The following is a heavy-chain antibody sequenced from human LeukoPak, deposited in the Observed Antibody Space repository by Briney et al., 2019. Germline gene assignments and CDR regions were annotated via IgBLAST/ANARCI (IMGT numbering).Heavy chain of an antibody. V-gene: IGHV3-11*01. Sequence: GGSLRLSCAASGFAFSDYYMSWIRQAPGKGLGWVSYISSSSSTIYYADSVKGRFTISRDNAKNSLYLQMNSLRAEDTAVYYCARDHSSGWSQTDYWGQGTLVTVSS. CDR3: ARDHSSGWSQTDY. CDR2: ISSSSSTI. D-gene: IGHD6-19*01. CDR1: GFAFSDYY. J-gene: IGHJ4*02.